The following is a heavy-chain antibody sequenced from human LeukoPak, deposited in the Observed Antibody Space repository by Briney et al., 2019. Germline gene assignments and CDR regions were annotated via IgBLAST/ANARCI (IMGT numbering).Heavy chain of an antibody. Sequence: SGPTLVNATPTLTLTCTFSGFSPSTSGMCVSWIRQPPGKALEWLARIDWDDDKYYSTSLKTRLTISKDTSKNQVVLTMTNMDPVDTATYYCARITTAPNLYYFDYWGQGTLVTVSS. CDR2: IDWDDDK. CDR3: ARITTAPNLYYFDY. J-gene: IGHJ4*02. CDR1: GFSPSTSGMC. D-gene: IGHD1-1*01. V-gene: IGHV2-70*11.